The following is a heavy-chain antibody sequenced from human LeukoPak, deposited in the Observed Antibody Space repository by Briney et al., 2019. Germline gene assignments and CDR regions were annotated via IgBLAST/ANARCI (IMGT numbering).Heavy chain of an antibody. CDR3: ARVSGTIFGVVDY. Sequence: SETLSLTCTVSGGSISSHYWSWIRQPPGKGLEWSGYIYYSGSTNYNPSLKSRVTISVDTSKNQFSLKLSSVTAADPAVYYCARVSGTIFGVVDYWGQGTLVTVSS. CDR1: GGSISSHY. CDR2: IYYSGST. V-gene: IGHV4-59*11. D-gene: IGHD3-3*01. J-gene: IGHJ4*02.